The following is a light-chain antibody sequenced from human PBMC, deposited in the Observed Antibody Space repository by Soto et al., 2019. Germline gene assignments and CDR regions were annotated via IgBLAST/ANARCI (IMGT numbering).Light chain of an antibody. V-gene: IGLV2-11*01. CDR1: SSDVGGYNY. CDR2: DVN. J-gene: IGLJ3*02. CDR3: CSYAGSYTDWV. Sequence: QSALTQPRSVSGSPGQSVTISCTGTSSDVGGYNYVSWYQQHPGKAPKLIIYDVNKRPSGVPDRFSGSKSGNTASLTISGLQADDEADYYCCSYAGSYTDWVFGGGTKVTVL.